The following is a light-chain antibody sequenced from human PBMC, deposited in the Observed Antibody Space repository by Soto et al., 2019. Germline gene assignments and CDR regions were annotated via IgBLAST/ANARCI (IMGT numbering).Light chain of an antibody. CDR1: QSISDT. CDR2: GAS. J-gene: IGKJ1*01. V-gene: IGKV3-15*01. Sequence: EIVTTQSPATLSVSPGVRATLSGRASQSISDTLAWYQQKPGQAPRLLIYGASTRAPGFPARFSGSGSGTDFTLTISSLQSEDFAVYYCQQFNNWPWTFGQGTKVDIK. CDR3: QQFNNWPWT.